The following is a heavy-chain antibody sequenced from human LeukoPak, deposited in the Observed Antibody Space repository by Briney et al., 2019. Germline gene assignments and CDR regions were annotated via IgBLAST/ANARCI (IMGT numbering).Heavy chain of an antibody. CDR2: ISSSSSYT. CDR3: AREGPGIAVVDY. CDR1: GFTFSDYY. Sequence: GGSLRLSCAASGFTFSDYYMSWIRQAPGKGLEWVSYISSSSSYTNYADSVKGRFTISRDNAKNSLYLQMNSLRAEDTAVYYWAREGPGIAVVDYWGQGTLVTVSS. J-gene: IGHJ4*02. V-gene: IGHV3-11*06. D-gene: IGHD6-19*01.